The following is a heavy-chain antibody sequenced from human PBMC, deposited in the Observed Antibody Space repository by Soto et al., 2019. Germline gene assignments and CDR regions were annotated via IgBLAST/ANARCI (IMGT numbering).Heavy chain of an antibody. CDR1: GFTFSSYS. CDR2: ISSSSSTI. Sequence: GGSLRLSCAASGFTFSSYSMNWVRQAPGKGLEWVSYISSSSSTIYYADSVKGRFTISRDNAKNSLYLQMSSLRAEDTAVYYCARENTENSGYDYIYYYYMDVWGKGTTVTV. J-gene: IGHJ6*03. CDR3: ARENTENSGYDYIYYYYMDV. V-gene: IGHV3-48*01. D-gene: IGHD5-12*01.